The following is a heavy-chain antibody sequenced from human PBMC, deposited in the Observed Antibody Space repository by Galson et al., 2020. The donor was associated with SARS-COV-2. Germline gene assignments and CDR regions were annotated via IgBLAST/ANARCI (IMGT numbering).Heavy chain of an antibody. V-gene: IGHV3-30*03. Sequence: TGGSLRLSCAASGFTFSSYGMHWVRQAPAKGLEWVAVISYDGSNKYYADSVKGRFTISRDNSKNTLYLQMNSLRAEDTAVYYCAGWLGRVYGMDVWGQGTTVTVSS. CDR3: AGWLGRVYGMDV. CDR2: ISYDGSNK. J-gene: IGHJ6*02. CDR1: GFTFSSYG. D-gene: IGHD5-12*01.